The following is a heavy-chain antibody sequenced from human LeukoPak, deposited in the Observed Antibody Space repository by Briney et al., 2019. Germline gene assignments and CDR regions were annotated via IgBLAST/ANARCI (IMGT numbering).Heavy chain of an antibody. D-gene: IGHD3-16*01. CDR3: AKDFHDLVDY. V-gene: IGHV3-21*01. Sequence: GGSLRLSCAASGFTLSSYSMNWVRQAPGKGLEWVSFISSGSSYIYYADSVKGRFTISRDNAKNSLYLQMNSLRAEDTAVYYCAKDFHDLVDYWGQGTLVTVSS. J-gene: IGHJ4*02. CDR1: GFTLSSYS. CDR2: ISSGSSYI.